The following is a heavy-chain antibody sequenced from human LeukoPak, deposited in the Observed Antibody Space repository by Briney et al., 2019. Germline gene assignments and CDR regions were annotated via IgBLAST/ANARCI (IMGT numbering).Heavy chain of an antibody. Sequence: PGGSLRLSCAVSGFTFSSYWMHWVRQAPGKGLVWVSRINSDGSSTSYADSVKGRFTISRDNAKNTLYLQMNSLRAEDTAVYYCARGYCSSTSCPKAYYFDYWGQGTLVTVSS. CDR3: ARGYCSSTSCPKAYYFDY. CDR1: GFTFSSYW. CDR2: INSDGSST. V-gene: IGHV3-74*01. J-gene: IGHJ4*02. D-gene: IGHD2-2*01.